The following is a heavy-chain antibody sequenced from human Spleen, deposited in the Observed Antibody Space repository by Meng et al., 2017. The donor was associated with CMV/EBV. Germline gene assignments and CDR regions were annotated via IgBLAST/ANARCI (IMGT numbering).Heavy chain of an antibody. CDR1: GFIFSIYS. V-gene: IGHV3-21*01. Sequence: GESLKISCAASGFIFSIYSFNWVRQAPGKGLEWVSSISSSSSYIYYADSVKGRFTISRDNAKNSLYLQMNSLRAEDTAVYYCARDVTIFGVVNGRYFDLWGRGTLVTVSS. CDR3: ARDVTIFGVVNGRYFDL. CDR2: ISSSSSYI. D-gene: IGHD3-3*01. J-gene: IGHJ2*01.